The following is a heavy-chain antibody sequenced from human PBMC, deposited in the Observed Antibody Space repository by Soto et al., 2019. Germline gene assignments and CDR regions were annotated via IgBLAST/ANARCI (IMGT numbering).Heavy chain of an antibody. V-gene: IGHV3-30*18. CDR1: GFTFSSYG. Sequence: QVQLVESGGGVVQPGRSLRLSCAASGFTFSSYGMHWVRQAPGKGLEWVTVISYDGSNKYYADSVKGRFTISRDNSKNALFLQMNSLGAEDTAVYYCAKATIYGGHLYWYFDLWGRGTVVTVSS. J-gene: IGHJ2*01. D-gene: IGHD4-17*01. CDR3: AKATIYGGHLYWYFDL. CDR2: ISYDGSNK.